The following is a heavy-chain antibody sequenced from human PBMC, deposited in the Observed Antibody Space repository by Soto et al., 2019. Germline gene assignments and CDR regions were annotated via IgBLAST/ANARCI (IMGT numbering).Heavy chain of an antibody. Sequence: ASVKVSCKASGYTFTGYYMHWVRQAPGQGLEWMGWINPNSGGTNYAQKFQGRVTMTRDTSISTAYMELSGLRSDDTAVYYCARVYYYDSSGPNDAFDIWGQGTMVTVSS. CDR2: INPNSGGT. CDR1: GYTFTGYY. V-gene: IGHV1-2*02. J-gene: IGHJ3*02. CDR3: ARVYYYDSSGPNDAFDI. D-gene: IGHD3-22*01.